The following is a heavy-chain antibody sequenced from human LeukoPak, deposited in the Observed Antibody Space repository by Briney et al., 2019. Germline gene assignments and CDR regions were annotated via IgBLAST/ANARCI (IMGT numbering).Heavy chain of an antibody. Sequence: GGSLRLSCVVSGFTFSSYTMNWVRQAPGKGLESVSSISSRSRYIYYADSVKGRFTISRDNAKNSLYLQMNSLRVEDTAVYYCARDWVTYWGQGTLVTVSS. J-gene: IGHJ4*02. V-gene: IGHV3-21*01. CDR1: GFTFSSYT. CDR3: ARDWVTY. D-gene: IGHD2-21*02. CDR2: ISSRSRYI.